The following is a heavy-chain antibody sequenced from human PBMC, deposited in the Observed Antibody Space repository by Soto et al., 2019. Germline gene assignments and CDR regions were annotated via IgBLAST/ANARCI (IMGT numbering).Heavy chain of an antibody. J-gene: IGHJ4*02. CDR3: ARGRQYGYYVDY. CDR2: INGDGSST. D-gene: IGHD3-10*01. Sequence: GGSLRLSCAASGFTFCSYWMHWVRQAPGKGLVWVSRINGDGSSTNYADSVKGRFTISRDNAKNTLYLQMNSLRAEDTAVYYCARGRQYGYYVDYWGQGTLVTVSS. CDR1: GFTFCSYW. V-gene: IGHV3-74*01.